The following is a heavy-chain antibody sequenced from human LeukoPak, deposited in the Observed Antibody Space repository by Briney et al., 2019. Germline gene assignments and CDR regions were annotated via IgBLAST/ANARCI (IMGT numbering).Heavy chain of an antibody. Sequence: SETLSLTCTVSGGSISSSSYYWGWIRQPPGKGLEWIGSIYYSGSTYYNPSLKSRVTISVDTSKNQFSLKLSSVTAADTAVYYCARDDGIVGADWGQGTLVTVSS. CDR3: ARDDGIVGAD. D-gene: IGHD1-26*01. CDR1: GGSISSSSYY. J-gene: IGHJ4*02. V-gene: IGHV4-39*07. CDR2: IYYSGST.